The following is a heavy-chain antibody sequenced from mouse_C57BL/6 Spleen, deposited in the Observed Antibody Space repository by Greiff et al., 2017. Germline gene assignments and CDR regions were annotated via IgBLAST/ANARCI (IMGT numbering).Heavy chain of an antibody. CDR3: ARYLRHFEG. CDR1: GYTFTDYY. J-gene: IGHJ1*03. D-gene: IGHD5-1*01. CDR2: INPYNGGT. V-gene: IGHV1-19*01. Sequence: EVRLQHSGPVLVKPGASVQMSCKASGYTFTDYYMNWLTQSHGRSLVWIGVINPYNGGTSYNQKFKGKATLTVDKSSSTAYMERNSLTSEDSAVYYCARYLRHFEGWGTGTTVTVSS.